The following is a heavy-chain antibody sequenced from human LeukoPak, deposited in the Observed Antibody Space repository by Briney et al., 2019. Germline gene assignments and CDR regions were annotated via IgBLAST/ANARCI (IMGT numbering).Heavy chain of an antibody. J-gene: IGHJ4*02. V-gene: IGHV3-74*01. CDR1: GFTFSSYW. CDR3: ARVGGNTPRGPPGLDY. Sequence: PGGSLRLSCAASGFTFSSYWMHWVRHAPGKGLVWVSRINTDGSSTSYADSVKGRFTISRDNAKNTLYLQMNSLRAEDTAVYYCARVGGNTPRGPPGLDYGAREP. CDR2: INTDGSST. D-gene: IGHD5-18*01.